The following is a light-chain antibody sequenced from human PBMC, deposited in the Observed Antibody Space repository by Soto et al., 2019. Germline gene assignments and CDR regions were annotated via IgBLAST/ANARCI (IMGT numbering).Light chain of an antibody. CDR2: RAS. J-gene: IGKJ5*01. V-gene: IGKV1-39*01. CDR1: QTVGIF. Sequence: DIQMTQSPPSLSASVGDTASITCRASQTVGIFLNWYQQKLGQAPTPXIHRASTLQSGVPSPFAGSGDGTEFTLTINDVQADDFETYYCQQSYTATLSFGQGTRLQIK. CDR3: QQSYTATLS.